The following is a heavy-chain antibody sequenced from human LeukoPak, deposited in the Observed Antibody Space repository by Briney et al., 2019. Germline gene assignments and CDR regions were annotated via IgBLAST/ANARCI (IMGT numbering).Heavy chain of an antibody. D-gene: IGHD2-21*01. CDR1: GGSINGYC. Sequence: SETLSLTCIVSGGSINGYCWSWIRQPPGKGLEWIAYIDDSGNTNYNPSLKSRLTISVDRSRNEFSLKVKYVTAADTAVYYCARHLAARLGGARFSDYWGQGTLVTVSS. J-gene: IGHJ4*02. CDR2: IDDSGNT. CDR3: ARHLAARLGGARFSDY. V-gene: IGHV4-59*08.